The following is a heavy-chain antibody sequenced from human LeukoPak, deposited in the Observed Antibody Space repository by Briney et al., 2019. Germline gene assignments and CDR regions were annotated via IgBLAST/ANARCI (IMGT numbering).Heavy chain of an antibody. V-gene: IGHV4-39*07. Sequence: SETLSLTCTVSGGSISSSSYYWGWIRQPPGKGLEWIGSIYYSGSTYYNPSLKSRVTISVDTSKNQFSLKLSSVTAADTAVYYCARGDTMIVVPQQNDAFDIWGQGTMVTVSS. J-gene: IGHJ3*02. CDR3: ARGDTMIVVPQQNDAFDI. CDR1: GGSISSSSYY. CDR2: IYYSGST. D-gene: IGHD3-22*01.